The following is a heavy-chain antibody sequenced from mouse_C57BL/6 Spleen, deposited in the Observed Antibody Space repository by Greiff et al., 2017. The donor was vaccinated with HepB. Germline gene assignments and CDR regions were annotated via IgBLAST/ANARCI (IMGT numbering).Heavy chain of an antibody. Sequence: EVQLQQSGPGLVKPSQTVFLTCTVTGISITTGNYRWSWIRQFPGNKLEWIGYIYYSGTITYNPSLTSRTTITRDTPKNQFFLEMNSLTAEDTATYYCARDRGGYPYAMDYWGQGTSVTVSS. D-gene: IGHD2-2*01. CDR3: ARDRGGYPYAMDY. CDR1: GISITTGNYR. J-gene: IGHJ4*01. CDR2: IYYSGTI. V-gene: IGHV3-5*01.